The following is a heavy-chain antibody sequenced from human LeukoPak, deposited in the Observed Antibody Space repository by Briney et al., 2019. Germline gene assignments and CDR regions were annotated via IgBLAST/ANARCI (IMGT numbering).Heavy chain of an antibody. CDR3: TREPRDSYGSANYGFDY. CDR1: GGSISSSNW. V-gene: IGHV4-4*02. CDR2: IYHSGST. J-gene: IGHJ4*02. Sequence: SETLSLTCAVSGGSISSSNWWSWVRQPPGKGLEWIGEIYHSGSTNYNPSLKSRVTISVDKSKNQFSLNLSSVTAADTAVYYCTREPRDSYGSANYGFDYWGQGTLVTVSS. D-gene: IGHD3-10*01.